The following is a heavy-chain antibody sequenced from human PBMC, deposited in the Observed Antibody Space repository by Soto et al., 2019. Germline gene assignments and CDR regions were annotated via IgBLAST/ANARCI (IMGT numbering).Heavy chain of an antibody. V-gene: IGHV3-13*01. D-gene: IGHD2-21*01. CDR3: ARGRDSGLYYFDY. J-gene: IGHJ4*02. Sequence: GGSLRLSCAASEFTFSDYDMHWVRQVTGKGLEWVSTISTAGDTYYPGSVKGRFTISRENAKNSLFLQMNSLRADDTAVYYCARGRDSGLYYFDYWGQGTLVTVSS. CDR1: EFTFSDYD. CDR2: ISTAGDT.